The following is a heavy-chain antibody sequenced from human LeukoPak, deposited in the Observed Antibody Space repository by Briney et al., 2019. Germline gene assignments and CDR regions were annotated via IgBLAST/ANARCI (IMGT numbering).Heavy chain of an antibody. J-gene: IGHJ5*02. CDR2: ISSSSSYT. D-gene: IGHD3-10*01. Sequence: PGGSLRLSCAASGFTLSDYYMSWIRQAPGKGLEWVSYISSSSSYTNYADSVKGRFTISRDNAKKSLHLQMNGLRAEDTAVYFCARDTASGVWFGESWGQGTLVTVSS. CDR3: ARDTASGVWFGES. V-gene: IGHV3-11*05. CDR1: GFTLSDYY.